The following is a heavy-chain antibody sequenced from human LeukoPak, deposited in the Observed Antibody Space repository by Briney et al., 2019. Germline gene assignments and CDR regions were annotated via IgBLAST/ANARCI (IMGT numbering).Heavy chain of an antibody. CDR3: AKDGKNKAFDY. J-gene: IGHJ4*02. Sequence: SETLSLTCAIYGGSFSDYYWSWIRHPPGKGLEWIGEVNHGGSTNYNPSLKSRVTMSVDTSRNQFSLRVNSVTAADTAVYYCAKDGKNKAFDYWGQGTLVTVSS. D-gene: IGHD1-14*01. V-gene: IGHV4-34*01. CDR2: VNHGGST. CDR1: GGSFSDYY.